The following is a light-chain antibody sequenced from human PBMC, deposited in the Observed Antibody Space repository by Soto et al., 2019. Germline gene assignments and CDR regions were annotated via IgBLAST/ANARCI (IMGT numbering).Light chain of an antibody. CDR3: QQSSSTPHT. V-gene: IGKV1-39*01. J-gene: IGKJ2*01. CDR2: AAY. CDR1: QNIRSY. Sequence: DIQMTQSPSSLSASVGDRVTITCRASQNIRSYLNWYQQTPGKAPKLLIYAAYSLQSGVPSRFSGSASGTDFTLPISSLQPEDFATYYCQQSSSTPHTFGQGTQLEIK.